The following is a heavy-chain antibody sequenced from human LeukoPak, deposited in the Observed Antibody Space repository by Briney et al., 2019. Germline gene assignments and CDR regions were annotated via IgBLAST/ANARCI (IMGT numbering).Heavy chain of an antibody. D-gene: IGHD1-20*01. CDR1: GGSISSYY. Sequence: SETLSLTCTVSGGSISSYYWSWIRQPPGKGLEWIGYIYYSGSTNYNPSLKSRVTMSVDTSKNQFSLKLSSVTAADTAVYYCARGISWFDPWGQGTLVTVSS. V-gene: IGHV4-59*12. CDR3: ARGISWFDP. J-gene: IGHJ5*02. CDR2: IYYSGST.